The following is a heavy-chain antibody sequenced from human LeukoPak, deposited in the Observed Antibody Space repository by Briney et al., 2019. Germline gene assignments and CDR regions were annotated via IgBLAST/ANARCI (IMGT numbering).Heavy chain of an antibody. D-gene: IGHD5-12*01. CDR1: GFTVSNSY. J-gene: IGHJ4*02. CDR2: IHSGGTT. V-gene: IGHV3-53*01. CDR3: ARDSDSGYGPFAS. Sequence: GGSLRLSCAASGFTVSNSYMSWVRQAPGKGLEWVSVIHSGGTTNYADSVLGRFTISRDNSKTTVYLHMNSLRAEDTAVYYCARDSDSGYGPFASWGQGTLVTVSS.